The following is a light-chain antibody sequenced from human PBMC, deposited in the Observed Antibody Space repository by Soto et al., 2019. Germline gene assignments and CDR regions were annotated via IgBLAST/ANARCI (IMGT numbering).Light chain of an antibody. Sequence: EIVLTQSPGTLSLSPGEGATLSCGASQSVATNLAWYQQKPGQAPRLLIYGTSTRATGIPARFSGSGSGTEFTLTITSLQSEDFAVYYCQQYNNWPLTFGGGTKVDIK. J-gene: IGKJ4*01. CDR1: QSVATN. CDR3: QQYNNWPLT. CDR2: GTS. V-gene: IGKV3-15*01.